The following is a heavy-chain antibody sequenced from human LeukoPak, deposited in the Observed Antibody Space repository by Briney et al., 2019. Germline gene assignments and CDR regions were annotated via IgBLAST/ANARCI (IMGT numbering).Heavy chain of an antibody. CDR1: GGSISSYY. CDR3: ARVLSRGYGDYLNDAFDI. J-gene: IGHJ3*02. Sequence: SETLSLTCTVSGGSISSYYWSWIRQPPGKGLEWIGYIYYSGSTNYNPSLKSRVTISVDTSKNQFSLKLSSVTAADTAVCYCARVLSRGYGDYLNDAFDIWGQGTMVTVSS. CDR2: IYYSGST. V-gene: IGHV4-59*01. D-gene: IGHD4-17*01.